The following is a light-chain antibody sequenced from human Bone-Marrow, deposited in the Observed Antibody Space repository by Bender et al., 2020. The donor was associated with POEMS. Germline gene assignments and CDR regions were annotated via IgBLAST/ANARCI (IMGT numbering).Light chain of an antibody. J-gene: IGLJ3*02. CDR1: SSDIGSSNL. Sequence: QSALTQPASVSGSPGQSITISCTGSSSDIGSSNLVSWYQQHPGKAPKLMIYEVTQRPSGVSHRFSGSKSDTTASLTISGLQAEDEANYYCCSYAGSSTTVFGGGTKLTVL. CDR2: EVT. V-gene: IGLV2-23*02. CDR3: CSYAGSSTTV.